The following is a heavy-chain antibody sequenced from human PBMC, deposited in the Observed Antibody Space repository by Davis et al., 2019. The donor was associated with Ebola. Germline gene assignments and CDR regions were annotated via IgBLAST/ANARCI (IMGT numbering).Heavy chain of an antibody. CDR3: AREYSPKCRGGDCVNDF. D-gene: IGHD2-21*02. V-gene: IGHV1-8*01. J-gene: IGHJ4*02. CDR1: GYIFSNYD. CDR2: MNPYSGHT. Sequence: ASVKVSCKASGYIFSNYDINWVRQASGQGLEWMGWMNPYSGHTGYVEKFKGRVTMTRNPSISTAYMELSNLRTDDTAVYYCAREYSPKCRGGDCVNDFWGQGTLVTVSS.